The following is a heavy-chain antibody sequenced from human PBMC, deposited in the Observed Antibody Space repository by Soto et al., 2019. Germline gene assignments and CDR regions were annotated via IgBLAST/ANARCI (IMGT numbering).Heavy chain of an antibody. CDR2: INHSGST. Sequence: LLQLRRTLSLTCAVYGGSFSGYYWSWIRQPPGKGLEWIGEINHSGSTNYNPSLKSRVTISVDTSKNQFSLKLSSVTAADTAVYYCARGRRGYCSGGSCYPKKYYFDYWGQGTLVTVSS. V-gene: IGHV4-34*01. CDR3: ARGRRGYCSGGSCYPKKYYFDY. CDR1: GGSFSGYY. D-gene: IGHD2-15*01. J-gene: IGHJ4*02.